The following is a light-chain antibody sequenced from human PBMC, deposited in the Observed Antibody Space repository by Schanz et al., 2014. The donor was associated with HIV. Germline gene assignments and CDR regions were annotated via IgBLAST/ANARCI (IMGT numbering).Light chain of an antibody. J-gene: IGLJ2*01. Sequence: QSVLGQPPSVSGAPGQRVTISCTGSSSNIGAGYDVHWYQQLPGTAPKLLIYCDSNRPSGVPDRFSGSRSGTSASLAITGLQAEDEADYYCQSYDSSLSVVFGGGTKLTVL. CDR1: SSNIGAGYD. V-gene: IGLV1-40*01. CDR2: CDS. CDR3: QSYDSSLSVV.